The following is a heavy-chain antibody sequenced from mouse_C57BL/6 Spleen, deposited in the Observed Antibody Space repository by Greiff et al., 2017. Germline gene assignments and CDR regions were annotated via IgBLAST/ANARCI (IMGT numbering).Heavy chain of an antibody. Sequence: QVQLQQPGAELVKPGASVKLSCKASGYTFTSYWMHWVKQRPGQGLEWIGMIHPNSGSTNYNEKFKSKATLTVDKSSSTAYMQLSSLTSEDSAVDYCASPHSTTVGYVWGTGTTVTVSS. CDR3: ASPHSTTVGYV. D-gene: IGHD1-1*01. J-gene: IGHJ1*03. V-gene: IGHV1-64*01. CDR1: GYTFTSYW. CDR2: IHPNSGST.